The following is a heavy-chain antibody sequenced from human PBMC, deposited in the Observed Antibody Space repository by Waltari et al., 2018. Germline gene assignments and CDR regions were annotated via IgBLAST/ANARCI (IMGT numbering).Heavy chain of an antibody. CDR1: GYIFTDYY. D-gene: IGHD2-21*01. CDR2: VRPSTGAT. V-gene: IGHV1-2*02. Sequence: QVHLVQSGAEVKNPGASVKVSCKASGYIFTDYYIHWVRQAPGQGLEWMGWVRPSTGATRSAQRFQGRVTMTRDTSITTAYMELNSLTSDDTALYFCVGGDWAAGLPFDLWGQGTMVIVSS. CDR3: VGGDWAAGLPFDL. J-gene: IGHJ3*01.